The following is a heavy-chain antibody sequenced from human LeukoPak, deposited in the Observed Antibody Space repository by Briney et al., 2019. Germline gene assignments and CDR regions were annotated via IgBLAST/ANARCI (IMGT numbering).Heavy chain of an antibody. J-gene: IGHJ4*02. CDR1: GFTFSSYW. CDR2: INGDGSTT. CDR3: AAAGDGYNAVDY. D-gene: IGHD5-24*01. Sequence: GGSLRLSCAASGFTFSSYWMHWVRQAPGKGLVWVSRINGDGSTTTYADSVKGRFTMSRDNSRSTLYMQMNSLRAEDTAVYYCAAAGDGYNAVDYWGQGTLVTVSS. V-gene: IGHV3-74*01.